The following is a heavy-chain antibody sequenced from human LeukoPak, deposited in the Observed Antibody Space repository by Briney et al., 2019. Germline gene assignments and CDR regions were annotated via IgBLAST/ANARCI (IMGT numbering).Heavy chain of an antibody. CDR2: ISGSGVNT. D-gene: IGHD3-16*01. Sequence: QSGGSLRLSCAASGFTFSSYAMSWVRQAPGKGLEWVSTISGSGVNTYYSDSVKGRFTISRDNSKNTLYLQMNSLRAEDTAVYYCTRRGAASDVFDIWGQGTMVTVSS. CDR3: TRRGAASDVFDI. J-gene: IGHJ3*02. V-gene: IGHV3-23*01. CDR1: GFTFSSYA.